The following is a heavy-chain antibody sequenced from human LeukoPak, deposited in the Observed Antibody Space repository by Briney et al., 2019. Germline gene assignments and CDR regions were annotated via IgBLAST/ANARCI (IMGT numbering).Heavy chain of an antibody. CDR2: INPNSGGT. CDR3: AREYGIAVAEIDY. Sequence: ASVKASCKASGYTFTGYYMHWVRQAPGQGLEWMGWINPNSGGTNYAQKFQGRVTMTRDTSISTAYMELSRLRSDDTAVYYCAREYGIAVAEIDYWGQGTLVTVSS. V-gene: IGHV1-2*02. J-gene: IGHJ4*02. CDR1: GYTFTGYY. D-gene: IGHD6-19*01.